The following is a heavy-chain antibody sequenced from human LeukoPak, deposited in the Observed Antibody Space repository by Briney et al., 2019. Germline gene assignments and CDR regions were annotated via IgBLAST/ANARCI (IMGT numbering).Heavy chain of an antibody. J-gene: IGHJ4*02. CDR2: ISSSSSYT. CDR1: GFTFSDYY. Sequence: GGSLRLSCAASGFTFSDYYMSWIRQAPGKGLEWVSYISSSSSYTNYADSVKGRFTISRDNAKNSLYLQMNSLRAEDTAVYYCARFHSSGYPYFDYWGQGTLVTVTS. CDR3: ARFHSSGYPYFDY. D-gene: IGHD3-22*01. V-gene: IGHV3-11*06.